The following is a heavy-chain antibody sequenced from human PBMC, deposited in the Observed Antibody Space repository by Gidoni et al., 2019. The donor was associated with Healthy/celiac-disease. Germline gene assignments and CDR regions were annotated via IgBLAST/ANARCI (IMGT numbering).Heavy chain of an antibody. CDR1: GFTFSSYS. V-gene: IGHV3-21*01. CDR3: ARDCGGTLWDYGGNCFFDY. CDR2: ISSSSSYI. J-gene: IGHJ4*02. D-gene: IGHD2-15*01. Sequence: EVQLVESGGGLVKPGGSLRLSCAASGFTFSSYSMNWVRQAPGKGLEWVSSISSSSSYIYYADSVKGRFTISRDNAKNSLYLQMNSLRAEDTAVYYCARDCGGTLWDYGGNCFFDYWGQGTLVTVSS.